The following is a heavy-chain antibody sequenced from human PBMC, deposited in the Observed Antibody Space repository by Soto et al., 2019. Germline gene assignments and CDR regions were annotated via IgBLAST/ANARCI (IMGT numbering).Heavy chain of an antibody. CDR2: IYYSGST. J-gene: IGHJ5*02. CDR1: GGSISSYY. CDR3: ARGTIAAAGTWWFDP. V-gene: IGHV4-59*01. D-gene: IGHD6-13*01. Sequence: SETLSLTCTVSGGSISSYYWSWIRQPPGKGLEWIGYIYYSGSTNYNPSLKSRVTISVDTSKNQFSLKLSSVTAADTAVYYCARGTIAAAGTWWFDPWGQGTLVTVSS.